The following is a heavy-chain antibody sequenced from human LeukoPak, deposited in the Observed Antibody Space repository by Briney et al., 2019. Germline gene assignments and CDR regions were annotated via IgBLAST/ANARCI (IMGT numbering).Heavy chain of an antibody. CDR2: IYSSGNT. V-gene: IGHV4-39*01. CDR3: ARVVASTSIDS. D-gene: IGHD2-15*01. Sequence: SETLSLTCAVSGASISSSNYYWGWVRQSPGKGLEWIGNIYSSGNTYYNASLKSRVTMYIDTSKNQFSLKLSSVTAADTAVYYCARVVASTSIDSWGQGTLVTVSS. J-gene: IGHJ4*02. CDR1: GASISSSNYY.